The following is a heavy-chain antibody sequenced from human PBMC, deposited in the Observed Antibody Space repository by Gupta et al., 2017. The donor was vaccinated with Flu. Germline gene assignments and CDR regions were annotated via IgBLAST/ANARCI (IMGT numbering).Heavy chain of an antibody. J-gene: IGHJ4*02. CDR1: GFTFSSFW. Sequence: EVQLVESGGGLVEPGGSLRLSCVASGFTFSSFWMSWVRQAPGKGLEWVANIKGDGSQRFYLDSVKGRFTISRDNAKNSLYLEMNSVRVEDTALYYCQRDFQGFWGQGTLVTVSS. CDR3: QRDFQGF. V-gene: IGHV3-7*01. CDR2: IKGDGSQR.